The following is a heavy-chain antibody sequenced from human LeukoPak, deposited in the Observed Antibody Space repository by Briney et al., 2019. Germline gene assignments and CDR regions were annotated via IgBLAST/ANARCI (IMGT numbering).Heavy chain of an antibody. J-gene: IGHJ3*02. Sequence: ASVKVSCKASGYTFTSYGISWVRQAPGQGLEWMGWISAYNGNTNYAQKLHGRVTMTTDTSTSTAYMELRSLRSDDTAVYYCARDSAGRDGYNSRASARAFDIWGQGTMVTVSS. CDR1: GYTFTSYG. CDR2: ISAYNGNT. V-gene: IGHV1-18*01. D-gene: IGHD5-24*01. CDR3: ARDSAGRDGYNSRASARAFDI.